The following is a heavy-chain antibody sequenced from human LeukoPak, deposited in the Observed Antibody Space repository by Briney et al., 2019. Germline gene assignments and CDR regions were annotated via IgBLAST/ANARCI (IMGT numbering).Heavy chain of an antibody. J-gene: IGHJ4*02. CDR2: ISGSGGST. V-gene: IGHV3-23*01. Sequence: GGSLRLSCAASEFSVGSNYMTWVRQAPGKGLEWVSAISGSGGSTYYADSVKGRFTISRDNAKNSLYLQMNSLRTEDTAVYYCARDLRGYFDYWGQGTLVTVSS. D-gene: IGHD3-10*01. CDR1: EFSVGSNY. CDR3: ARDLRGYFDY.